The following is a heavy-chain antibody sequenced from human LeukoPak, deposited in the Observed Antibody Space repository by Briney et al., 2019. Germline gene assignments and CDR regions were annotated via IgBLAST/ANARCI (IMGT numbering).Heavy chain of an antibody. V-gene: IGHV3-66*02. CDR1: GSTVSNNY. CDR3: AGRRVLDASFEY. D-gene: IGHD3-16*01. J-gene: IGHJ4*02. CDR2: IYSGDNT. Sequence: PGGSLRLSCAASGSTVSNNYMSWVRQAPGKGLEWVSVIYSGDNTYYVESVKGRFTISRDNSKNTLFLQMNRLRAEDTAVYYCAGRRVLDASFEYWGQGTLVTVSS.